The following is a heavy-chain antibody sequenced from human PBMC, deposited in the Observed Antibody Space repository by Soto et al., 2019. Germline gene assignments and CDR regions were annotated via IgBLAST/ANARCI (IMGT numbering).Heavy chain of an antibody. CDR3: AKDQAVVITYFDY. V-gene: IGHV3-23*01. J-gene: IGHJ4*02. Sequence: PGGSLRLSCVASGFTLSSYAMSWVRQAPGKGLEWVSAISGSGGSTDYADSVKGRFTLPRDNSKNTLYLQMNSLRAEDTAVYYCAKDQAVVITYFDYWGQGALVTVSS. CDR2: ISGSGGST. CDR1: GFTLSSYA. D-gene: IGHD3-22*01.